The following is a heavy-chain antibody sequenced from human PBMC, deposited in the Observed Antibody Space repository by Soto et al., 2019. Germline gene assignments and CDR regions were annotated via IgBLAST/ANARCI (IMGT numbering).Heavy chain of an antibody. V-gene: IGHV4-39*01. CDR2: IYYSGST. CDR1: GGSISSSSYY. J-gene: IGHJ5*02. CDR3: ARHYPQGIAAADWFDP. D-gene: IGHD6-13*01. Sequence: PSETLSLTCTVSGGSISSSSYYWGWIRQPPGKGLEWIGSIYYSGSTYYNPSLKSRVTISVDTSKSQFSLKLSSVTAADTAVYYCARHYPQGIAAADWFDPWGQGTLVTVSS.